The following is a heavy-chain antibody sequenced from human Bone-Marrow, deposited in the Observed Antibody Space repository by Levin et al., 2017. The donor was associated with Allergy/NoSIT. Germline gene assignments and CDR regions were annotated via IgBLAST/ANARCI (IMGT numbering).Heavy chain of an antibody. CDR3: ARDYGDYWPRFDP. J-gene: IGHJ5*02. V-gene: IGHV7-4-1*02. D-gene: IGHD4-17*01. Sequence: ASVKDSCKASGYTFNKYAISWMRQAPGQGLEWMGWISTNTGNPTYARDFTGHFVFSLDTSVSTAYLQISSLKADDTAVYYCARDYGDYWPRFDPWGQGTLVTVSS. CDR2: ISTNTGNP. CDR1: GYTFNKYA.